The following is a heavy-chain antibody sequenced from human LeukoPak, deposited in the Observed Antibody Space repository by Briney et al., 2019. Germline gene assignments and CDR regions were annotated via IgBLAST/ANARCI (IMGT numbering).Heavy chain of an antibody. CDR2: INNDGSIT. J-gene: IGHJ4*02. CDR1: GSTFSSDW. Sequence: GGSLRLSCATSGSTFSSDWMHWVRQAPGKGLVWVSRINNDGSITTYADSVKGRFTTSRDSARNTLNLQMNRLRAEDTAVYYCARGNYVLHNWGQGTLVTVSS. V-gene: IGHV3-74*01. CDR3: ARGNYVLHN. D-gene: IGHD1-7*01.